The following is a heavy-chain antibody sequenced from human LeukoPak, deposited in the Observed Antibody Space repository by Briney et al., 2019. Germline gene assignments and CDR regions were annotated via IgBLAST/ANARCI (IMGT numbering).Heavy chain of an antibody. D-gene: IGHD2-2*01. CDR3: ARDIAVGVVVPAAIGWFDP. V-gene: IGHV1-18*01. J-gene: IGHJ5*02. CDR2: ISAYNGNT. Sequence: GASVKVSCKASGYTFTSYGISWVRQAPGQGLEWMGWISAYNGNTNYAQKLQGRVTMTTDTSTSTAYMELRSLRSDDTAVYYCARDIAVGVVVPAAIGWFDPWGQGTLVTVSS. CDR1: GYTFTSYG.